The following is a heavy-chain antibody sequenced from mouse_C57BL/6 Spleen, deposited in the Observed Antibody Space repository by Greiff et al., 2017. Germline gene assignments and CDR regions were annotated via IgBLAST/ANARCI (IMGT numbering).Heavy chain of an antibody. Sequence: EVQVVESGGGLVKPGGSLKLSCAASGFTFSDYGMHWVRQAPEKGLEWVAYISSGSSTIYYADTVKGRFTIARDNAKNSLFLQMTSLRSEDTAMYYCARAGKDWLAYWGQGTLVTVSA. CDR3: ARAGKDWLAY. CDR1: GFTFSDYG. CDR2: ISSGSSTI. J-gene: IGHJ3*01. V-gene: IGHV5-17*01.